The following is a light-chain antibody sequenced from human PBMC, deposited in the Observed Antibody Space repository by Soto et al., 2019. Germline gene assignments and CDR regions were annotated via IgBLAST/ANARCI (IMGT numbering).Light chain of an antibody. V-gene: IGKV3-20*01. CDR1: QSISQS. J-gene: IGKJ1*01. CDR3: QQYGGSPRT. Sequence: EVVLTQSPGTLSLSPGERATLSCRASQSISQSLAWYQQRPGQSPRLLIYDASRRATGIPDRFTGSGFGTDFTLTISRLAPEDLAVYYCQQYGGSPRTFGQGTNVELK. CDR2: DAS.